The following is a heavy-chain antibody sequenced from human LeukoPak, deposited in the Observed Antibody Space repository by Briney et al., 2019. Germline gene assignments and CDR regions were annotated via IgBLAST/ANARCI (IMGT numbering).Heavy chain of an antibody. CDR2: IFYSGTT. J-gene: IGHJ4*02. D-gene: IGHD5-12*01. CDR1: GGSISGYY. V-gene: IGHV4-59*08. CDR3: AKSNGYGLIDY. Sequence: SETLSLTCTVSGGSISGYYWGWIRQPPGKGLEYIGFIFYSGTTNYNPSLKSRVTISVDTSKNQFSLKLSSVTAADTAMYYCAKSNGYGLIDYWGQGTLVTVSS.